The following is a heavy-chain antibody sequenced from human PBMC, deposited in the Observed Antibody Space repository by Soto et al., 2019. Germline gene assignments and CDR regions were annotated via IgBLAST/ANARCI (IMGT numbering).Heavy chain of an antibody. CDR3: ARLLYYDSSGYSNNNYYFDY. CDR1: GGSFSGYY. CDR2: INHSGST. J-gene: IGHJ4*02. D-gene: IGHD3-22*01. V-gene: IGHV4-34*01. Sequence: PSETLSLTSAVYGGSFSGYYWSWIRQPPGKGLEWIGEINHSGSTNYNPSLKSRVTISVDTSKNQFSLKLSSVTAADTAVYYCARLLYYDSSGYSNNNYYFDYWGQGTLVTVSS.